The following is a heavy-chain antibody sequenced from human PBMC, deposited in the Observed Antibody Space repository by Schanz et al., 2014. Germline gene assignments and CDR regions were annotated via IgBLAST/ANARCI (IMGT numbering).Heavy chain of an antibody. J-gene: IGHJ4*02. Sequence: QVQLVESGGGVVQPGRSLRLSCAASGFTFSNYAMHWVRQAPGKGLEWVAVISFHGIDKYYADSVKGRFTISRDNSKNTLYLQMNSLRAEDTAVYYCAKGRGSWGYFFDYWGQGTLVTVSS. CDR1: GFTFSNYA. CDR2: ISFHGIDK. V-gene: IGHV3-30*04. D-gene: IGHD6-13*01. CDR3: AKGRGSWGYFFDY.